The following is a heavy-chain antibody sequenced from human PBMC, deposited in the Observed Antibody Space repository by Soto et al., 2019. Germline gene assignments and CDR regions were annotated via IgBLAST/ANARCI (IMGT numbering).Heavy chain of an antibody. CDR1: GGSISSYY. CDR3: ARDRIVSGWYLGIDY. V-gene: IGHV4-59*01. J-gene: IGHJ4*02. D-gene: IGHD6-19*01. CDR2: IYYSGST. Sequence: ASETLSLTCTVSGGSISSYYWSWIRQPPGKGLEWIGYIYYSGSTNYNPSLKSRVTISVDTSKNQFSLKLSSVTAADTAVYYCARDRIVSGWYLGIDYWGQGTLVTVPS.